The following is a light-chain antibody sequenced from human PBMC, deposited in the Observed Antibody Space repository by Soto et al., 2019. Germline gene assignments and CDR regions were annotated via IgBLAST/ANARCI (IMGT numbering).Light chain of an antibody. CDR3: MQALQTPPWT. CDR2: LGS. Sequence: DIVLTQSPLSLPVTPGEPASISCWSSQSLLHRNGYNYLDWYLQKPGQSPQLLIYLGSNRASGVPDRFSGSGSGTDFTLKISRVEAEDVGVYYCMQALQTPPWTFGQGTKVEIK. J-gene: IGKJ1*01. CDR1: QSLLHRNGYNY. V-gene: IGKV2-28*01.